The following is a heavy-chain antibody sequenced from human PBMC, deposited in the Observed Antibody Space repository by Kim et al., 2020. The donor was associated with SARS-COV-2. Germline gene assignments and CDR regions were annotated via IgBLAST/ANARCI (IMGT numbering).Heavy chain of an antibody. D-gene: IGHD4-17*01. CDR1: GFTFSRYE. Sequence: GGSLRLSCAASGFTFSRYEMKWVRQAPGKGLEWVSYIDLRGSTIYYADSVKGRFTISRDNAKNSLFLQMDSLRAEDTAMYYCARDDYGGNSFMDGLDMWGRGTMVIVSS. J-gene: IGHJ3*02. CDR3: ARDDYGGNSFMDGLDM. CDR2: IDLRGSTI. V-gene: IGHV3-48*03.